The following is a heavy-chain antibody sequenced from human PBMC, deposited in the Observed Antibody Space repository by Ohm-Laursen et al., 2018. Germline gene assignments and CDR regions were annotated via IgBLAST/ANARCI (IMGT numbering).Heavy chain of an antibody. CDR2: IIPIFGTA. D-gene: IGHD1-7*01. CDR3: ARDRGITGTTEFDY. CDR1: GGTFSSYA. J-gene: IGHJ4*02. Sequence: SVKVSCKASGGTFSSYAISWVRQAPGQGLEWMGGIIPIFGTANYAQKFQGRVTITADESTSTAYMELSSLRSKDTAVYYCARDRGITGTTEFDYWGQGTLVTVSS. V-gene: IGHV1-69*13.